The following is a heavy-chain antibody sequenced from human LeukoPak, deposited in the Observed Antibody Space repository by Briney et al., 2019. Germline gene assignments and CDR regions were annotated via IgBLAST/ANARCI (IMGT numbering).Heavy chain of an antibody. D-gene: IGHD6-13*01. Sequence: SETLSLTCAVYGGYFSGYYWSWIRQPPGKGPEWIGEINHSGSTNYNPSLKSRVTISVDTSKNQFSLKLSSVTAADTAVYYCARSGIAAAGTASHDYGDPYYYYMDVWGKGTTVTVSS. CDR2: INHSGST. J-gene: IGHJ6*03. V-gene: IGHV4-34*01. CDR1: GGYFSGYY. CDR3: ARSGIAAAGTASHDYGDPYYYYMDV.